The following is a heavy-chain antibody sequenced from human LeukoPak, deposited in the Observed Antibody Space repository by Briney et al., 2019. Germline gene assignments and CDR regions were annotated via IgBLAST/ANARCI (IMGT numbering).Heavy chain of an antibody. CDR2: ISPYNGDR. CDR3: ARLRLGEFSLGFDP. V-gene: IGHV1-18*01. Sequence: GSVKVSCRASGYTFTNYGIKWGRQAPGQGAEGMGWISPYNGDRMYGRKFEGRVTITTDTFKKTAYMEMKRLRCEETGGYYFARLRLGEFSLGFDPWRQGTLVTVSS. J-gene: IGHJ5*02. CDR1: GYTFTNYG. D-gene: IGHD3-16*02.